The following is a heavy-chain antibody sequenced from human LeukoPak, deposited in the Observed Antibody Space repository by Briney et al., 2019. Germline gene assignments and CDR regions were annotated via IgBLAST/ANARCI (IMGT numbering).Heavy chain of an antibody. J-gene: IGHJ3*02. CDR2: INAGNGNT. CDR3: ARGLKSIAAAGVQAFDI. CDR1: GYTFTSYA. Sequence: GASVKVSCKASGYTFTSYAMHWVRQAPGQRLEWMGWINAGNGNTKYSQKFQGRVTITRDTSASTAYMELSSLRSEDTAVYYCARGLKSIAAAGVQAFDIWGQGTMVTVSS. D-gene: IGHD6-13*01. V-gene: IGHV1-3*01.